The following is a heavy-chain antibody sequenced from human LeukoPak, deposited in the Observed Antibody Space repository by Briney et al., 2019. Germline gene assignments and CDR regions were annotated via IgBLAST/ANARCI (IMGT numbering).Heavy chain of an antibody. V-gene: IGHV3-23*01. CDR1: GFTFSSYA. CDR3: AKVERASYGYSEGHFDY. Sequence: GGSLRLSCAASGFTFSSYAMSWVRQAPGKGLEWVSAISGSGGSTYYADSVKGRFTISRDNSKNTLYLQMNSLRAEDTAVYYCAKVERASYGYSEGHFDYWGQGTLVTVSS. D-gene: IGHD5-18*01. CDR2: ISGSGGST. J-gene: IGHJ4*02.